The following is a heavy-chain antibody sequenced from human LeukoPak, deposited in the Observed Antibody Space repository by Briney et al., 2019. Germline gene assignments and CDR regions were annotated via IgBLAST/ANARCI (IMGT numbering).Heavy chain of an antibody. CDR2: INPCGGST. CDR1: GYTFTSYY. CDR3: ARGPGPADDGGGYCFDY. J-gene: IGHJ4*02. Sequence: GASVEVSCKASGYTFTSYYLYWVRQAPGQGLEWMGVINPCGGSTTSAQKFQGRVTMTRDTSTSTVYMELRSLRSEDTAVYYCARGPGPADDGGGYCFDYWGQGTLVTVSS. V-gene: IGHV1-46*01. D-gene: IGHD3-22*01.